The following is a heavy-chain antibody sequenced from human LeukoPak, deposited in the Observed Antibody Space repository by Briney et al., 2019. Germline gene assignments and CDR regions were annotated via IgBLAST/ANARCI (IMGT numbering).Heavy chain of an antibody. CDR3: AREREYSSSSDFDY. J-gene: IGHJ4*02. V-gene: IGHV1-18*01. CDR2: IGAYNGNT. D-gene: IGHD6-6*01. Sequence: GASVKVSCKASGYTFTSYGISWVRQAPGQGLEWMGWIGAYNGNTNYAQKLQGRVTMTTDTSTSTAYMELRSLRSDDTAVYYCAREREYSSSSDFDYWGQGTLVTVSS. CDR1: GYTFTSYG.